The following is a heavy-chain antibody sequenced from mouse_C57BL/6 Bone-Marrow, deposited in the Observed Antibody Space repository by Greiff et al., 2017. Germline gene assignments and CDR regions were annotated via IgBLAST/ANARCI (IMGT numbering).Heavy chain of an antibody. CDR3: ASPTVGAPHAMDY. D-gene: IGHD1-1*01. CDR2: INPNNGGT. V-gene: IGHV1-26*01. J-gene: IGHJ4*01. Sequence: EVQLQPSGPELVKPGASVKISCKASGYTFTDYYMNWVKQSHGKSLEWIGDINPNNGGTSYNQKFKGKATLTVDKSSSTAYMELRSLTSEDSAVDYCASPTVGAPHAMDYWGQGTSVTVSS. CDR1: GYTFTDYY.